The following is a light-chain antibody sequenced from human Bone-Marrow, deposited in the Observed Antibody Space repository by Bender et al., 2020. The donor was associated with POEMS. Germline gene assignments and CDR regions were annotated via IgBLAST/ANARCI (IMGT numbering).Light chain of an antibody. Sequence: QSALTQPVSVSGSPGQSITISCIGTSSDVGSYNLVSWFQQHPGKAPELMIYEVTKRPSGVPDRFSGSKSGNTASLTVSGLQADDEADYHCSSYGGTNKLLFGGGTKLTVL. CDR2: EVT. CDR3: SSYGGTNKLL. CDR1: SSDVGSYNL. V-gene: IGLV2-8*01. J-gene: IGLJ3*02.